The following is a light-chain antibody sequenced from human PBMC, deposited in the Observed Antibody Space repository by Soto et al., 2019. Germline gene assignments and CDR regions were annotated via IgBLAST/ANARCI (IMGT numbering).Light chain of an antibody. CDR3: CSYAGDYTFV. Sequence: QSALIQPRSVSGSPGQSVIISCTGTSSDVGVYKYVSWYRQHPGKAPKLMIYDVITRPSGVPDRFSGSKSGNTASLTISGLQAEDEADYYCCSYAGDYTFVFGSGTKVTVL. J-gene: IGLJ1*01. CDR1: SSDVGVYKY. V-gene: IGLV2-11*01. CDR2: DVI.